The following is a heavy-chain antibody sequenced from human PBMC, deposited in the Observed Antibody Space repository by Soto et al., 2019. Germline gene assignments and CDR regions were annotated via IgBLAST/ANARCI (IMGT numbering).Heavy chain of an antibody. V-gene: IGHV1-69*02. J-gene: IGHJ4*02. CDR2: IIPILGIA. CDR3: AIFYGPRPTASNFAY. Sequence: SVKVSCKASGGTFSSYTISWVRQAPGQGLEWMGRIIPILGIANYAQKFQGRVTITADKSTSTAYMELSSLRSEDTAVYYCAIFYGPRPTASNFAYGGKGTWVPVSS. D-gene: IGHD3-10*01. CDR1: GGTFSSYT.